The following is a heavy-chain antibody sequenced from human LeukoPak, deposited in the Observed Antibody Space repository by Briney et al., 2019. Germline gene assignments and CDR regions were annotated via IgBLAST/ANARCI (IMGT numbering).Heavy chain of an antibody. CDR3: ARDSSPGGNPHDAFDI. D-gene: IGHD4-23*01. V-gene: IGHV1-69*06. CDR1: GGTFSSYG. J-gene: IGHJ3*02. Sequence: VASVKVSCKASGGTFSSYGISWVRQAPGQGLEWMGGIIPIFGTANYAQKFQGRVTITADKSTSTAYMELSSLRSEDTAVYYCARDSSPGGNPHDAFDIWGQGTMVTVSS. CDR2: IIPIFGTA.